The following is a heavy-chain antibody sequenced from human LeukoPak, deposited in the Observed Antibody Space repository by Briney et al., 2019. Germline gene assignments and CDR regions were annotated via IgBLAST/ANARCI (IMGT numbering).Heavy chain of an antibody. CDR1: GFTFSSYG. Sequence: GGSLRLSCAASGFTFSSYGMHWVRQAPGKGLEWVAFIRYDGSNKYYADSVKGRFTISRDNSKNTLYLQMNSLRAEDTALYYCARERGTAYYYDNSGYFDYWGQGTLVTVSS. CDR2: IRYDGSNK. J-gene: IGHJ4*02. CDR3: ARERGTAYYYDNSGYFDY. V-gene: IGHV3-30*02. D-gene: IGHD3-22*01.